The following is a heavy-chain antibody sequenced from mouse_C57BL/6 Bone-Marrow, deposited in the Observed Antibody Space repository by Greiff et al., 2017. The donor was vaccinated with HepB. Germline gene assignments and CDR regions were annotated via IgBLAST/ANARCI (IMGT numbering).Heavy chain of an antibody. Sequence: VKLVESGAELVRPGASVTLSCKASGYTFTDYEMHWVKQTPVHGLEWIGAIDPETGGTAYNQKFKGKAILTADKSSSTAYMELRSLTSEDSAVYYCTRWGDYYGSFDYWGQGTTLTVSS. D-gene: IGHD1-1*01. CDR2: IDPETGGT. J-gene: IGHJ2*01. V-gene: IGHV1-15*01. CDR3: TRWGDYYGSFDY. CDR1: GYTFTDYE.